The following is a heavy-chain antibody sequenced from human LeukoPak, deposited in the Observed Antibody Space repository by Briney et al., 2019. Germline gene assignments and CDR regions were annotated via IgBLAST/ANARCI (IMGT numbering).Heavy chain of an antibody. V-gene: IGHV4-31*03. Sequence: SETLSLTCTVSGGSISSGGYYWSWIRQHPGKGLEWIGYIYYSGSTYYNPSLKSRVTISVDTSKNQFSLNLSSVTAADTAVYYCARVEWAYCGGDCYSKYFQHWGQGTLVTVSS. CDR2: IYYSGST. D-gene: IGHD2-21*02. CDR1: GGSISSGGYY. J-gene: IGHJ1*01. CDR3: ARVEWAYCGGDCYSKYFQH.